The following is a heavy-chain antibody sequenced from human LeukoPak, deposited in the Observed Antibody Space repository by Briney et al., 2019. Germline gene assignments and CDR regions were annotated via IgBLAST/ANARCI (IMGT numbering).Heavy chain of an antibody. CDR2: ISAYNGNT. CDR3: ARVRGGYSGYEIDY. D-gene: IGHD5-12*01. Sequence: GASVKVSCKASGYTFTSYGVSWVRQAPGQGLEWMGWISAYNGNTNYAQRLQGRVTMTTDTSTSTAYMELRSLRSDDTAVYYCARVRGGYSGYEIDYWGQGTLVTVSS. CDR1: GYTFTSYG. V-gene: IGHV1-18*01. J-gene: IGHJ4*02.